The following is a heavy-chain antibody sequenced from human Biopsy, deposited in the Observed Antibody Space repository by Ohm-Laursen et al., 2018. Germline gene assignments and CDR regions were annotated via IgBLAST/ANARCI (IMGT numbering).Heavy chain of an antibody. V-gene: IGHV3-23*01. Sequence: SLRLSCAASGSTVSNNYMTWVRQAPGKGLEWVSTISGNSDIIYDTDSVKGRFTISRDNSKNTLYLQMNSLRADDTAVYYCALAAAQTVTHFDYWGQGTLVTVSS. D-gene: IGHD4-17*01. CDR3: ALAAAQTVTHFDY. J-gene: IGHJ4*02. CDR1: GSTVSNNY. CDR2: ISGNSDII.